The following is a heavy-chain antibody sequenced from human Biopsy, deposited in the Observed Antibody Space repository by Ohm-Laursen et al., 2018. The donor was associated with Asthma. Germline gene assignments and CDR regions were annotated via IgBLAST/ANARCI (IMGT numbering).Heavy chain of an antibody. V-gene: IGHV3-7*01. J-gene: IGHJ1*01. Sequence: SLRLSCAASGLTFGDYWMSWVRQVPGKGLEWVANIKHDGTEKNHVDSLKGRSAISRDNAKNSLYRQMNSLRAEDTAVYYCARTFHFWSPYHAEHYQLWGQGTLVTVPS. D-gene: IGHD3-3*02. CDR3: ARTFHFWSPYHAEHYQL. CDR2: IKHDGTEK. CDR1: GLTFGDYW.